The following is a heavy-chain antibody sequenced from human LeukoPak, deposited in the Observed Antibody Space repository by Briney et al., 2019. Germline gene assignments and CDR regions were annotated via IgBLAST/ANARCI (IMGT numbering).Heavy chain of an antibody. D-gene: IGHD7-27*01. CDR1: GGTFSNYA. CDR2: IISIFDSA. Sequence: SVKISCKASGGTFSNYAISWVRQAPGQGLEWMGGIISIFDSANYAQKFQGRVTITADDSTSTAYMELANLTSEDTAVYYCARGRGTGVDYYYYMDVWGKGTTVTVSS. V-gene: IGHV1-69*01. J-gene: IGHJ6*03. CDR3: ARGRGTGVDYYYYMDV.